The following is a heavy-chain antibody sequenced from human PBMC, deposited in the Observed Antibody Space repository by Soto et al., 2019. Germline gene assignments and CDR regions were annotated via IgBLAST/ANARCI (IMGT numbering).Heavy chain of an antibody. CDR1: RFSFSNYA. Sequence: EVQLLESGGGLVQPGESLRLSCAASRFSFSNYAMNWVRQAPGKGLDWVSAITGNGGSTYYADSVKGRFTISRDNSKNTLYLQMNSLRAEDTAVYYCAKDLYTSSSEWRYYHGIDVWGQGTTVTVSS. CDR3: AKDLYTSSSEWRYYHGIDV. D-gene: IGHD6-6*01. J-gene: IGHJ6*02. CDR2: ITGNGGST. V-gene: IGHV3-23*01.